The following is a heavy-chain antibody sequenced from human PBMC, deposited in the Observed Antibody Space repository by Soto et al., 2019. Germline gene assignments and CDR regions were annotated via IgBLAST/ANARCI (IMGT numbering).Heavy chain of an antibody. CDR1: GFTFSSYS. V-gene: IGHV3-48*01. CDR2: ISSSSSTI. CDR3: AKYYDILTGYSQLDY. D-gene: IGHD3-9*01. Sequence: GGSLRLSCAASGFTFSSYSMNWVRQAPGKGLEWGSYISSSSSTISYADSVKGRFTISRDNAKNSLYLQMNSLRAEDTAVYYCAKYYDILTGYSQLDYWGQGTLVTVS. J-gene: IGHJ4*02.